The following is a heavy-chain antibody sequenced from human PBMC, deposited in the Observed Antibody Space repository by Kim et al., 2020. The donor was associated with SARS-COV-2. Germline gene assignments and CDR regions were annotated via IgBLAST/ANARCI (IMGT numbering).Heavy chain of an antibody. CDR1: GGSISSSSYY. J-gene: IGHJ6*02. D-gene: IGHD6-13*01. CDR3: ARDKGIIKGGMDV. V-gene: IGHV4-39*02. CDR2: IYYSGST. Sequence: SETLSLTCIVSGGSISSSSYYWGWIRQPPGKGLEWIGSIYYSGSTYYNPSLKSRVTISVDTSKNQFSLKLSSVTAVDTAVYYCARDKGIIKGGMDVWGQGTTVTVSS.